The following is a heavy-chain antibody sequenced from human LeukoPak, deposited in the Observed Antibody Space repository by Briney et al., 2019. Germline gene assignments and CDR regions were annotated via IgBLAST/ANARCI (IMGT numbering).Heavy chain of an antibody. J-gene: IGHJ6*02. Sequence: SETLSPTCTVSGGSISSYYWSWIRQPPGKGLEWIGYIYYSGSTNYNPSLKSRVTISVDTSKNQFSLKLSSVTAADTAVYYCARCSGLRFLEWLPHYYYYGMDVWGQGTTVTVSS. D-gene: IGHD3-3*01. V-gene: IGHV4-59*01. CDR2: IYYSGST. CDR1: GGSISSYY. CDR3: ARCSGLRFLEWLPHYYYYGMDV.